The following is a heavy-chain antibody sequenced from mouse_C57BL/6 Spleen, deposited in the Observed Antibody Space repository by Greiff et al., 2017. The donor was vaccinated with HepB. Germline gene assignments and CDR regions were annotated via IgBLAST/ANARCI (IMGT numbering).Heavy chain of an antibody. J-gene: IGHJ2*01. CDR2: ISDGGSYT. Sequence: EVKVEESGGGLVKPGGSLKLSCAASGFTFSSYAMSWVRQTPEKRLEWVATISDGGSYTYYPDNVKGRFTISRDNAKNNLYLQMSHLKSEDTAMYYCARDGDLRRYFDYWGQGTTLTVSS. CDR3: ARDGDLRRYFDY. CDR1: GFTFSSYA. V-gene: IGHV5-4*01. D-gene: IGHD3-3*01.